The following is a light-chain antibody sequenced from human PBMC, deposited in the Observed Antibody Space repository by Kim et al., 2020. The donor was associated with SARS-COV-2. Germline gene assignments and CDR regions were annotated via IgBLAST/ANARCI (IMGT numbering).Light chain of an antibody. J-gene: IGKJ2*01. Sequence: PGESAPLPCRASQSLSSNSLAWYQQKPGQAPRLLVYGASRRATGIPDRFSGSGSGTDFTLTISRLEPEDFAVYYCQQYASSPYTFGQGTKLEI. CDR2: GAS. CDR3: QQYASSPYT. V-gene: IGKV3-20*01. CDR1: QSLSSNS.